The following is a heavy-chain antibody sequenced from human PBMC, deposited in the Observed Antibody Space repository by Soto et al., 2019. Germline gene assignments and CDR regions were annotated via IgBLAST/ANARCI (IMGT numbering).Heavy chain of an antibody. V-gene: IGHV4-34*01. D-gene: IGHD3-10*01. CDR2: INHSGST. Sequence: PSETLSLTCAVYVGSFSGYYWSWIRQPPGKGLEWIGEINHSGSTNYNPSLKSRVTISVDTSKNQFSLKLSSVTAADTAVYYCARADSMVRGVIITDYYGMDVWGQGTTVT. CDR1: VGSFSGYY. CDR3: ARADSMVRGVIITDYYGMDV. J-gene: IGHJ6*02.